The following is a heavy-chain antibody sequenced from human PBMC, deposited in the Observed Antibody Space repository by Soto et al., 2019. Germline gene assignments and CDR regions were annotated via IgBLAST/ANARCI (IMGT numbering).Heavy chain of an antibody. CDR1: VVTFSSYG. CDR3: ARDGVRTKDGAFDI. Sequence: GGSLRLSCAASVVTFSSYGMHWVRQAPGKGLEWVAVIWYDGSNKYYADSVKGRFTISRDNSKNTLYLQMNSLRAEDTAVYYSARDGVRTKDGAFDIWGQGTMVTVSS. V-gene: IGHV3-33*08. D-gene: IGHD3-3*01. CDR2: IWYDGSNK. J-gene: IGHJ3*02.